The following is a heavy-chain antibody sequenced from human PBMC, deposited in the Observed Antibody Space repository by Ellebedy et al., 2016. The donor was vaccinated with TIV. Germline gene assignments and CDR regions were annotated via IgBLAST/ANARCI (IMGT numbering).Heavy chain of an antibody. CDR1: GGSTDGYY. CDR3: ARVHEYKDILTADWHFGMDV. J-gene: IGHJ6*02. V-gene: IGHV4-59*01. D-gene: IGHD3-9*01. Sequence: MPGGSLRLSCTVSGGSTDGYYWTWIRQPPGKGLEWIGYIYYRGYTNYSPSFMSRVTISVDTSKNQVSLKLFSVTTADTAVYFCARVHEYKDILTADWHFGMDVWGQGTTVTVSS. CDR2: IYYRGYT.